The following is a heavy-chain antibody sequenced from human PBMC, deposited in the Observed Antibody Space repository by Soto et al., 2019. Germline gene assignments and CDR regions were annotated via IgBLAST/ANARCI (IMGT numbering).Heavy chain of an antibody. D-gene: IGHD1-26*01. CDR1: GFTFTACG. J-gene: IGHJ5*02. CDR2: IWYDGSNK. CDR3: ARDVSGSGSYQLDL. V-gene: IGHV3-33*01. Sequence: GGSLRLSCAASGFTFTACGMHWVRQAPGKGLEWVAVIWYDGSNKYYAGSVKGRFTISRDNSKNTLYLQMNSLRSEDTAVYYCARDVSGSGSYQLDLWGQGTRVTV.